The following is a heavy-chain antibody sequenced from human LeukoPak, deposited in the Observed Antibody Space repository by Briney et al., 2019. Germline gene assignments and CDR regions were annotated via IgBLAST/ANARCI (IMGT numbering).Heavy chain of an antibody. Sequence: SETLSLTCTVSGGSISSYYWSWIRQPAGKGLEWIGRIYTSGSTNYNPSLKSRVTMSVDTSKNRFSLKLSSVTAADTAVYYCAILRVNYGGNWFDPWGQGTLVTVSS. D-gene: IGHD4-23*01. CDR3: AILRVNYGGNWFDP. V-gene: IGHV4-4*07. CDR2: IYTSGST. J-gene: IGHJ5*02. CDR1: GGSISSYY.